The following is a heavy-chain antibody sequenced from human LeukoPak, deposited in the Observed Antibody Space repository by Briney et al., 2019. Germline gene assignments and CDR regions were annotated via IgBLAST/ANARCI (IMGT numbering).Heavy chain of an antibody. CDR1: GGSFSGYY. CDR2: INHSGST. Sequence: SETLSLTCAVYGGSFSGYYWSWIRQPPGKGLEWIGEINHSGSTNYNPSLKSRVTISVDTSKNQFSLKLSSVTAADTAVYYCASLGYCSGGSCYYYGMDVWGQGTTVTVPS. D-gene: IGHD2-15*01. J-gene: IGHJ6*02. V-gene: IGHV4-34*01. CDR3: ASLGYCSGGSCYYYGMDV.